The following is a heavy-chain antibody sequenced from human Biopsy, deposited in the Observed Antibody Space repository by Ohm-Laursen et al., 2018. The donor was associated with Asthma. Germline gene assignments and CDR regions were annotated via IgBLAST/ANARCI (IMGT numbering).Heavy chain of an antibody. V-gene: IGHV4-39*01. CDR3: ARLTGNFRIDY. J-gene: IGHJ4*02. CDR1: GGSISISGFY. Sequence: SETLSLTCSVAGGSISISGFYWGWIRQPPGKGLEWIGSIHYSGSTYFNPSLKSRVTIFVDMSKNQFSLKVDSVTAADTAVYYCARLTGNFRIDYWGQGTLVTVSS. CDR2: IHYSGST. D-gene: IGHD4-23*01.